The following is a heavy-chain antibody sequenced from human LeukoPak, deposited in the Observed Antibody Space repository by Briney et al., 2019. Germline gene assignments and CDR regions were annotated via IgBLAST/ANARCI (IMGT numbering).Heavy chain of an antibody. CDR3: ARVAAMTGTVIDY. CDR1: EFIFSSYW. Sequence: GGSLRLSCAASEFIFSSYWMSWVRQAPGKGLEWVANIKQDGSEKYYVDSVKGRFTISRDNAKNSLFLQMNSLRAEDTAVYYCARVAAMTGTVIDYWGQGTLVTVSS. J-gene: IGHJ4*02. D-gene: IGHD6-19*01. CDR2: IKQDGSEK. V-gene: IGHV3-7*01.